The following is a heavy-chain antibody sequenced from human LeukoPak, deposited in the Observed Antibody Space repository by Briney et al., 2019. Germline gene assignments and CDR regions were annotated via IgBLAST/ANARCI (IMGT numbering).Heavy chain of an antibody. CDR2: IYYSGIT. CDR3: AGTQWQKAPFDY. J-gene: IGHJ4*02. CDR1: GGSITSYY. Sequence: SETLSLTCTVSGGSITSYYWSWIRQPPGKGLVWIGYIYYSGITNYNPALKSQVTISVDTSKIQFALKLSSVTASDTAVYYCAGTQWQKAPFDYWGQGPLVTVSS. V-gene: IGHV4-59*01. D-gene: IGHD6-19*01.